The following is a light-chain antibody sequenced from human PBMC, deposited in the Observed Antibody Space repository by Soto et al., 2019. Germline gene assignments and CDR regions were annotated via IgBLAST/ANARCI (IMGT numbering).Light chain of an antibody. CDR1: SSDFGGHNY. J-gene: IGLJ1*01. V-gene: IGLV2-14*01. CDR2: DVS. CDR3: SSYTSGSTFYV. Sequence: QSVLTQPASVSGSPGQSITISCTGTSSDFGGHNYVSWFQQHPGKAPKLMISDVSNRPSGVSNRFSGSKSGNTASLTISGLQAEDEADYYCSSYTSGSTFYVFGTGTKVTVL.